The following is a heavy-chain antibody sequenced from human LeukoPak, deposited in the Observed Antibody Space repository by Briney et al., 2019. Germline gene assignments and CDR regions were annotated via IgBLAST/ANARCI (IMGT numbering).Heavy chain of an antibody. CDR2: INLNSGGT. CDR1: GYTFTGYY. V-gene: IGHV1-2*02. J-gene: IGHJ6*03. CDR3: ARVTESYGSGRRHNYYYYYMGV. Sequence: GASVKVSCKASGYTFTGYYMHWVRQAPGQGLEWMGWINLNSGGTNYAQKFQGRVTMTRDTSITTAYMELSRLRSDDTAVYYCARVTESYGSGRRHNYYYYYMGVWGKGTTVTISS. D-gene: IGHD3-10*01.